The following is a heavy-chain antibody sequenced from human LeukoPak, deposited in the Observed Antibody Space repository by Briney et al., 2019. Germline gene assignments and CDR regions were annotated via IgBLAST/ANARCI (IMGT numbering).Heavy chain of an antibody. V-gene: IGHV4-4*07. Sequence: KPSETLSLTCTVSGGSISSYYWSWIRQPAGKGLEWIGRIYTSGSTNYNPSLKSRVTMSVDTSKNQFSLKLSSVTAADTAVYYCSRFPPYGSGSYYNQSLREYFDYWVQGTLVTVSS. D-gene: IGHD3-10*01. CDR1: GGSISSYY. J-gene: IGHJ4*02. CDR3: SRFPPYGSGSYYNQSLREYFDY. CDR2: IYTSGST.